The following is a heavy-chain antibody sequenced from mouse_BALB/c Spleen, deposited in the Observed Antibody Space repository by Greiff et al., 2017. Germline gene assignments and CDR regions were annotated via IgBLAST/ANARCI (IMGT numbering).Heavy chain of an antibody. CDR2: ISSGGST. Sequence: EVQLVESGGGLVKPGGSLKLSCAASGFTFSSYAMSWVRQTPEKRLEWVASISSGGSTYYPDSVKGRFTISRDNARNILYLQMSSLRSEDTAMYYCAREDDGYFCDYWGQGTTLTVSS. CDR3: AREDDGYFCDY. V-gene: IGHV5-6-5*01. D-gene: IGHD2-3*01. CDR1: GFTFSSYA. J-gene: IGHJ2*01.